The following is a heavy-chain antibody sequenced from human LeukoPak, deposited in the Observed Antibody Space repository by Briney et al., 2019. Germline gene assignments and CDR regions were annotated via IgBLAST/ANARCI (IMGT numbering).Heavy chain of an antibody. J-gene: IGHJ5*02. CDR1: GVSISSDY. CDR3: ARRLRQNLFDP. V-gene: IGHV4-59*08. D-gene: IGHD4-17*01. Sequence: SETLSLTCTVSGVSISSDYWSWIRLPPGKGLEWIGYIYYSGSPNYNPSLKSRVTMSADTSKNQFSLKLTSVTAADTAVYYCARRLRQNLFDPWGQGTLVTVSS. CDR2: IYYSGSP.